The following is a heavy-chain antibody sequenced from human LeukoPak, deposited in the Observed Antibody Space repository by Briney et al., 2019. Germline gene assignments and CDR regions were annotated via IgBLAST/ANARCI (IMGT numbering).Heavy chain of an antibody. CDR3: ARHHDTAMVSGHYNWLDP. J-gene: IGHJ5*02. Sequence: PGESLKISCKGSGYSFTSYWIGWVRQMSGKGLEWMGIIYPGDSDTRYSPSFQGQVTISANKSISTAYLQWSSLKASDTAMYYCARHHDTAMVSGHYNWLDPWGQGTLVTVSS. CDR1: GYSFTSYW. V-gene: IGHV5-51*01. CDR2: IYPGDSDT. D-gene: IGHD5-18*01.